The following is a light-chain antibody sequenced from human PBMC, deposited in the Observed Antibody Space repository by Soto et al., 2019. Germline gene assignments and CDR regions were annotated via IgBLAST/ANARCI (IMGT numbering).Light chain of an antibody. CDR1: QSVSSN. CDR2: GSS. Sequence: EILMTQSPATLSVFPGERVTLSCRASQSVSSNLAWYQQKPGQPPRLLIYGSSTRATGIPARFSGSGSGTAFTLTISSLKSEDFAVYYCQQYNNWPRTFGQGTKVELK. J-gene: IGKJ1*01. CDR3: QQYNNWPRT. V-gene: IGKV3-15*01.